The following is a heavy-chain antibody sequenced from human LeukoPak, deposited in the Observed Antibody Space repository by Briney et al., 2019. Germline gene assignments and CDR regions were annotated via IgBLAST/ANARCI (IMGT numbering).Heavy chain of an antibody. Sequence: PGGSLRLSCAASGFTVSSNYMSWVRQAPGKRLEWVSVIYSGGSTYYADSVKGRFTISRDNSTNTLYLQMNSLRAEDTAVYYCATSGWYQGIDYWGQGTLVTVSS. CDR3: ATSGWYQGIDY. J-gene: IGHJ4*02. V-gene: IGHV3-53*01. D-gene: IGHD6-19*01. CDR1: GFTVSSNY. CDR2: IYSGGST.